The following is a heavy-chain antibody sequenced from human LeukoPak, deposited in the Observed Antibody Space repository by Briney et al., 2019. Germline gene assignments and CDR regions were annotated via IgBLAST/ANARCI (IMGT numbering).Heavy chain of an antibody. D-gene: IGHD6-13*01. Sequence: PGGSLRLPCAASGFTVSSSYMSWVRQAPGKGLEWVSIISSAGTTYYADSVKGRFTISRDNSKNTVYLQVNSLRDEDTAVYYCARDLEAANTYYFDYWGQGTMVTVSS. CDR1: GFTVSSSY. J-gene: IGHJ4*02. CDR3: ARDLEAANTYYFDY. V-gene: IGHV3-66*01. CDR2: ISSAGTT.